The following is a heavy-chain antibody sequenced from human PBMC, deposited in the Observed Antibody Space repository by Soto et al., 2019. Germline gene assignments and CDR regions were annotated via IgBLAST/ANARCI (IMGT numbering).Heavy chain of an antibody. V-gene: IGHV3-53*01. J-gene: IGHJ4*02. CDR3: ARDRWLGRGYFDY. D-gene: IGHD5-12*01. CDR2: IYSGGST. Sequence: GGSLRLSCAASGFTVSSNYMSWVRQAPGKGLEWVSVIYSGGSTYYADSVKGRFTISRDNSKNTLYLQMNSLRAEDTAVYYCARDRWLGRGYFDYWGQGTLVTVSS. CDR1: GFTVSSNY.